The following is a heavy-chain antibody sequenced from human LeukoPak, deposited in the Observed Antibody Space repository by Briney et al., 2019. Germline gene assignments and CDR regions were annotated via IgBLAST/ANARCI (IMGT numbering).Heavy chain of an antibody. CDR3: ARARNVDF. V-gene: IGHV3-30*03. Sequence: GGSLRLSCAASGFTFSSYGMHWVRQAPGKGLDWVAFTSYDGTKNYYADSVKGRFTISRDNAKSSLYLQMNSLRDEDTAVYYCARARNVDFWGQGTLVTVSS. CDR2: TSYDGTKN. J-gene: IGHJ4*02. CDR1: GFTFSSYG.